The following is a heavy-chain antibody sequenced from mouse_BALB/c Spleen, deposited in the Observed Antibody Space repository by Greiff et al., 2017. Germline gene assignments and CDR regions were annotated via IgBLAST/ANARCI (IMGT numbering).Heavy chain of an antibody. CDR1: GFTFSSYG. J-gene: IGHJ2*01. V-gene: IGHV5-6-3*01. D-gene: IGHD2-5*01. CDR3: ARDRNYGGFDY. Sequence: EVMLVESGGGLVQPGGSRKLSCAASGFTFSSYGMSWVRQTPDKRLELVATINSNGGSTYYPDSVKGRFTISRDNAKNTLYLQMSSLKSEDTAMYYCARDRNYGGFDYWGQGTTLTVSS. CDR2: INSNGGST.